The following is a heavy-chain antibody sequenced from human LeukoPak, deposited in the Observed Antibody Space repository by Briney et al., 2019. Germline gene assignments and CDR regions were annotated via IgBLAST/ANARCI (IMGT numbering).Heavy chain of an antibody. CDR1: GFTFSSYG. V-gene: IGHV3-33*08. J-gene: IGHJ4*02. D-gene: IGHD6-13*01. CDR3: ARELEAAGIYYFDY. Sequence: GGSLRLSCAASGFTFSSYGIHWVRQAPGKGLEWVAVIWYDGGNKFYAGSVKGRFTISRGNSKNMLYLQMNSLRAEDTAVYYCARELEAAGIYYFDYWGQGTLVTVSS. CDR2: IWYDGGNK.